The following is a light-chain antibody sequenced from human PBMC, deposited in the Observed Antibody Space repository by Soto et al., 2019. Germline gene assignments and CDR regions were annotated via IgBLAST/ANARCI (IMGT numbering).Light chain of an antibody. Sequence: VLTQSPGTLSLSPGERATLSCRASESVASSYLAWYQQKPGQAPRLLIYGASSRATGIPDRFSGSGSGTDFTLTISRLEPEDFAVYYCQQYGRGFGGGTKVDIK. CDR1: ESVASSY. CDR2: GAS. V-gene: IGKV3-20*01. CDR3: QQYGRG. J-gene: IGKJ4*01.